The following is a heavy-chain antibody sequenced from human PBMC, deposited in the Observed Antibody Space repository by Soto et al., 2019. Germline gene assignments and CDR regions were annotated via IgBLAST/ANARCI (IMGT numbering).Heavy chain of an antibody. J-gene: IGHJ5*02. V-gene: IGHV4-31*03. CDR1: GGSISSGGYY. D-gene: IGHD3-22*01. CDR3: ATYDSSDYYSGSPIGWFDP. CDR2: IYYSGST. Sequence: SETLSLTCTVSGGSISSGGYYWSWIRQHPGKGLEWIGYIYYSGSTYYNPSLKSRVTISVDTSKNQFSLKLSSVTAADTAVYYCATYDSSDYYSGSPIGWFDPWGQGTLVTVPS.